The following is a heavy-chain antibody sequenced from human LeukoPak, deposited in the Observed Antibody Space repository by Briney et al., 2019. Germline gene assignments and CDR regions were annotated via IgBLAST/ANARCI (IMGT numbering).Heavy chain of an antibody. J-gene: IGHJ5*02. CDR1: GGSISVSY. Sequence: SETLSLTCTVSGGSISVSYWNWIRQPAGKGLEWIGRIYTSGSTNYNPSLKSRVTMSLDTSTNQFSLKVRFVTAADTAVYYCAREQDYQLLYPWGQGTLVTVSS. CDR3: AREQDYQLLYP. V-gene: IGHV4-4*07. CDR2: IYTSGST. D-gene: IGHD2-2*01.